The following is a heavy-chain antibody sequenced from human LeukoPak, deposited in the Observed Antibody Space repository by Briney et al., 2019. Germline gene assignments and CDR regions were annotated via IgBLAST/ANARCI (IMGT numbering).Heavy chain of an antibody. Sequence: GASVKVSCKASGYTFTGYYIHWVRQAPGQGLEWMGGIIPIFGTASYAQKFQGRVTITADESTSTAYMELSSLRSEDTAVYYCARDLTRRYYDILTGPEYYFDYWGQGTLVTVSS. CDR3: ARDLTRRYYDILTGPEYYFDY. CDR2: IIPIFGTA. CDR1: GYTFTGYY. J-gene: IGHJ4*02. D-gene: IGHD3-9*01. V-gene: IGHV1-69*13.